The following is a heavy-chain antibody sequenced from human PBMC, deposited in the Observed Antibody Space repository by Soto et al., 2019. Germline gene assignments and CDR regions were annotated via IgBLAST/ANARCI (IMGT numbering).Heavy chain of an antibody. CDR2: IYYSGST. D-gene: IGHD2-15*01. CDR1: GGSISSYY. CDR3: AFRVVKGYCSGGSCFVGFDY. Sequence: PSETLSLTCTVSGGSISSYYWSWIRQPPGKGLEWIGYIYYSGSTNYNPSLKSRVTISVDTSKNQFSLKLSSVTAADTAVYYCAFRVVKGYCSGGSCFVGFDYWGQGTLVTVSS. J-gene: IGHJ4*02. V-gene: IGHV4-59*12.